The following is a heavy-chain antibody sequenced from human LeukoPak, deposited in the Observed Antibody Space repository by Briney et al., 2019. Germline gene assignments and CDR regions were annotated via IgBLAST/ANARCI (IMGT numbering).Heavy chain of an antibody. V-gene: IGHV4-34*01. CDR1: GGSFSGYY. J-gene: IGHJ4*02. CDR3: AREPRGYSYGSGIDY. D-gene: IGHD5-18*01. CDR2: ISHSGST. Sequence: SETLSLTCAVYGGSFSGYYWSWIRQPPGKGLEWIGEISHSGSTNYNPSLKSRVTISVDTSKNQFSLKLSSVTAADTAVYYCAREPRGYSYGSGIDYWGQGTLVTVSS.